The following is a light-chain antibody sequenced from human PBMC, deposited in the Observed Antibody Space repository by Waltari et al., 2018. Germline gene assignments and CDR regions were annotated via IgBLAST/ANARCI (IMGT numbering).Light chain of an antibody. J-gene: IGKJ1*01. CDR2: GAS. CDR1: QSVSSN. CDR3: QQYNNWPLWT. V-gene: IGKV3-15*01. Sequence: DIVMTQSPATLSVSPGERATLPCRASQSVSSNLAWYQQKPGQAPRLLIYGASTRDTGIPARFSGSGSGTECTLTISSLQSEEFAVYYCQQYNNWPLWTFGQGTKVEIK.